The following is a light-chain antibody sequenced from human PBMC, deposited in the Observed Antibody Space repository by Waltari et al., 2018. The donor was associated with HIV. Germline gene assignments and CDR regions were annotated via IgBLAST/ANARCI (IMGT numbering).Light chain of an antibody. V-gene: IGLV3-1*01. CDR1: TLGVTY. CDR2: QES. J-gene: IGLJ2*01. Sequence: SYELTQPPSVSVSPGQTASITCSVETLGVTYACWYQQKPGQSPVLVIYQESKRPSGIPERFSGSNSGNTATLTISGTQAMDEADYYCQAWDSSIHVVFGGGTKLTVL. CDR3: QAWDSSIHVV.